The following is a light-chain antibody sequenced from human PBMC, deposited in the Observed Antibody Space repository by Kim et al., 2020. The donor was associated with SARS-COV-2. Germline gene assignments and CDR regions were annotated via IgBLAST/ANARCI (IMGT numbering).Light chain of an antibody. CDR3: SSYRSSGYV. J-gene: IGLJ1*01. V-gene: IGLV2-14*03. Sequence: PGQAITISCTGTSSDVGGYNYVSWYQLYPGKAPKLMLYDVTKRPSGVSNRFSGSKSGNTASLTISGLQAEDEADYYCSSYRSSGYVFGTGTKVTVL. CDR1: SSDVGGYNY. CDR2: DVT.